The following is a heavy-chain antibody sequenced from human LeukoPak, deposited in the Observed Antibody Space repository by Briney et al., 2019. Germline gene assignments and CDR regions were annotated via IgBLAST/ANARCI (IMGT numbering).Heavy chain of an antibody. D-gene: IGHD2-8*02. CDR1: DFTLRHYS. CDR3: AKGTGINHYHWFDP. V-gene: IGHV3-23*01. Sequence: LPLSCAPSDFTLRHYSMKLLRLAPATGRVGLPGVSGSGVSTDYAASVKGRFTISRDNSKNPLYLQMNSLRAEDTALYYCAKGTGINHYHWFDPWGQGTLVTVSS. J-gene: IGHJ5*02. CDR2: VSGSGVST.